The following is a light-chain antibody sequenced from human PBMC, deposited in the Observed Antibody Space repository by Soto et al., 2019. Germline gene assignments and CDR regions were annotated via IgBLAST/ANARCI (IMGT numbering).Light chain of an antibody. J-gene: IGKJ2*01. CDR3: LQYNTFPHT. CDR1: QMIARW. V-gene: IGKV1-5*01. Sequence: IQMTQSPSTLSASVGDTVTLTCRSSQMIARWLAWYQQKPGTAPRLIIYDATSLQSGVPSRFSASASGTDFTLTISSLHPDDFAPYCCLQYNTFPHTFGQGTKLEI. CDR2: DAT.